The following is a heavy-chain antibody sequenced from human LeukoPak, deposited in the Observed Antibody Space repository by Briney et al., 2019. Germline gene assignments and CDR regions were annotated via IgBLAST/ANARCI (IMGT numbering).Heavy chain of an antibody. J-gene: IGHJ4*02. CDR1: GYTFTSYG. D-gene: IGHD5-24*01. Sequence: ASVKVSCKASGYTFTSYGISWVRQAPGQGLEWMGWISAYNGNTNYAQKLQGRVTMTTDTSTSTAYMELRSLRSDDTAVYYCARVVKRDGYNGDYFDYWGQGTLVTVSS. V-gene: IGHV1-18*01. CDR2: ISAYNGNT. CDR3: ARVVKRDGYNGDYFDY.